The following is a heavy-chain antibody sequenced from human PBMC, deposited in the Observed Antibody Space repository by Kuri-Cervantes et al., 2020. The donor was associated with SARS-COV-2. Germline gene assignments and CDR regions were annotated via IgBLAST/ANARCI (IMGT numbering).Heavy chain of an antibody. J-gene: IGHJ3*02. D-gene: IGHD3-22*01. CDR2: INPNSCDT. CDR1: GYTFTGYY. CDR3: ARSTPLRRLVVISQGGAFDI. Sequence: ASVKVSCKASGYTFTGYYMHWVRQAPGQGLEWMGWINPNSCDTNYAQKFQGWVTMTRDTSISTVYLELSRLRSDDTAVYYCARSTPLRRLVVISQGGAFDIWGQGTMVTVSS. V-gene: IGHV1-2*04.